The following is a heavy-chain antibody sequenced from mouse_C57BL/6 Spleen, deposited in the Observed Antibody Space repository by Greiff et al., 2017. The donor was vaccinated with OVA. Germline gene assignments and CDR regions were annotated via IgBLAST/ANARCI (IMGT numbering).Heavy chain of an antibody. CDR2: ISSGSSTI. V-gene: IGHV5-17*01. CDR1: GFTFSDYG. Sequence: EVMLVESGGGLVKPGGSLKLSCAASGFTFSDYGMHWVRQAPEKGLEWVAYISSGSSTIYYADTVKGRFTISRDNAKNTLFLQMTSLRSEDTAMYYCARGDYGTLEGYFDVWGTGTTVTVSS. CDR3: ARGDYGTLEGYFDV. D-gene: IGHD2-13*01. J-gene: IGHJ1*03.